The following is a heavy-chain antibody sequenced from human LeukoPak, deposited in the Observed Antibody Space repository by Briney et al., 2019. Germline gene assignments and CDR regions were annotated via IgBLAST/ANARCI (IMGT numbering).Heavy chain of an antibody. V-gene: IGHV4-34*01. CDR2: INHSGST. D-gene: IGHD2-15*01. J-gene: IGHJ4*02. CDR3: ARAADYSSLIDY. Sequence: SETLSLTCAVYGGSFSGYYWSWIRQPPGKGLEWIGEINHSGSTNYNPSLKSRVTISVDTSKNQFSLKLSSVTAADMAVYYCARAADYSSLIDYWGQGTLVTVSS. CDR1: GGSFSGYY.